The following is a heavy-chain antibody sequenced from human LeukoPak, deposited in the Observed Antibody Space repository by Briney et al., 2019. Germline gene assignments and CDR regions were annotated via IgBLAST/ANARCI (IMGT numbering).Heavy chain of an antibody. V-gene: IGHV4-34*01. Sequence: SETLSLTCAVYGGSFSGYYWSWVRLPPGKGLEWIGEISHSGNINYNPSLKSRISISVDMSKNQFSLKLNSVTAADTAVYYCASSGSGSYRWFDPWGQGTLVTVSS. CDR2: ISHSGNI. CDR3: ASSGSGSYRWFDP. CDR1: GGSFSGYY. D-gene: IGHD1-26*01. J-gene: IGHJ5*02.